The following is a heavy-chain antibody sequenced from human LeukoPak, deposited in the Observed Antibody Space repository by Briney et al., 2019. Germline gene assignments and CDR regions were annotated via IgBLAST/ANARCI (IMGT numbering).Heavy chain of an antibody. J-gene: IGHJ4*02. CDR1: GFTFSNYA. CDR3: AKVETCSGGGCYYFDY. V-gene: IGHV3-23*01. D-gene: IGHD2-15*01. Sequence: GGSLRLSCAASGFTFSNYAMSWVRQAPGKGLEWVSAIVGGGDGTYYADSVKGRFTISRDNSKNTVDLQMNSLRAEDTALYYCAKVETCSGGGCYYFDYWGQGARVTVSS. CDR2: IVGGGDGT.